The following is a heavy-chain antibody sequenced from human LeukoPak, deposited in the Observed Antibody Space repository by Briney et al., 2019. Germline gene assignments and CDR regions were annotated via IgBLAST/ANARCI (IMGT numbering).Heavy chain of an antibody. J-gene: IGHJ4*02. D-gene: IGHD2-2*02. Sequence: SETLSLTCTVSGGSISSSSYYWGWIRQPPGKGLEWIGSIYYSGSTYYNPSLKSRVTISVDTSKNQFSLKLSSVTAADTAVYYCARQQVRYSFPAVPAAIRPFDYWGQGTLVTVSS. V-gene: IGHV4-39*01. CDR1: GGSISSSSYY. CDR3: ARQQVRYSFPAVPAAIRPFDY. CDR2: IYYSGST.